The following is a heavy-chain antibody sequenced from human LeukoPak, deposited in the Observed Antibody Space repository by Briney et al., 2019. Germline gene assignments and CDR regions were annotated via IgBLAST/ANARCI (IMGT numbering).Heavy chain of an antibody. CDR2: MYYSGST. V-gene: IGHV4-59*01. CDR1: GGPISSYY. Sequence: SETLSLTCTVSGGPISSYYWSWIRQPPGKGLEWIGYMYYSGSTKYTPSLKSRVTISVDTSKNQFSLKLSSVTAADTAVYYCARGDYPNWFDPWGQGTLVTVSS. CDR3: ARGDYPNWFDP. J-gene: IGHJ5*02. D-gene: IGHD4-11*01.